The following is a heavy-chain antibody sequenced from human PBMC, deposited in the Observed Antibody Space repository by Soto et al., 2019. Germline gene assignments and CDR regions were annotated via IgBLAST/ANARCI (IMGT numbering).Heavy chain of an antibody. CDR3: ARGDGSRDYYGSGSYHYFDY. CDR2: IYYSGST. J-gene: IGHJ4*02. Sequence: ASETLSLTCTVSGGSISSYYWSWIRQPPGKGLEWIGYIYYSGSTNYNPSLKSRVTISVDTSKNQFSLKLSSVTAADTAVYYCARGDGSRDYYGSGSYHYFDYWGQGTLVTVSS. D-gene: IGHD3-10*01. CDR1: GGSISSYY. V-gene: IGHV4-59*12.